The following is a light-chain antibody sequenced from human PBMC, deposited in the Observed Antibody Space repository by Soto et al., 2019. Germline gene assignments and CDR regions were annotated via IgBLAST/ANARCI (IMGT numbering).Light chain of an antibody. V-gene: IGLV2-18*02. CDR3: TSYATGSAYV. Sequence: QSALTQPPSVSGSPGQSVTISCTGTSSDVGGYNRVSWYQQPPGKAPKLLIYDVSNRPSGGSTRFSGSKSGNTASLTISGLQAEDEADDYCTSYATGSAYVFGPGTQLTVL. CDR2: DVS. CDR1: SSDVGGYNR. J-gene: IGLJ1*01.